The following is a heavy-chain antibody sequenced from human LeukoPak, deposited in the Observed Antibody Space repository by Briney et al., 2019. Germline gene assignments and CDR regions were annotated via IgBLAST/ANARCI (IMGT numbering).Heavy chain of an antibody. CDR3: ARSSGRSPNRDYMDV. CDR2: ISYDGSGK. V-gene: IGHV3-30*03. CDR1: AFTFSSYG. J-gene: IGHJ6*03. D-gene: IGHD1-14*01. Sequence: GRSLRLSCAASAFTFSSYGMHWVRQAPGKGLEWVALISYDGSGKDYAKSVKGRFTISRDNSKNTLYLQMNSLRSEDTAVYYCARSSGRSPNRDYMDVWGKGTTVTISS.